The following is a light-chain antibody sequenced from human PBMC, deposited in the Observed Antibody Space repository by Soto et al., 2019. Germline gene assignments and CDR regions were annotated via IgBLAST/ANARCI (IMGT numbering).Light chain of an antibody. CDR2: GAS. V-gene: IGKV1-39*01. CDR1: RTINTY. J-gene: IGKJ2*01. CDR3: QQSYSTSSYT. Sequence: DVRMTQSPSSLSASVGDTITITCRASRTINTYLNWFQQKPGEPPRLLIYGASTLHDGVPSRFSGSGSGADFTLTISGLQPEDSATYYCQQSYSTSSYTFGQGTKLDI.